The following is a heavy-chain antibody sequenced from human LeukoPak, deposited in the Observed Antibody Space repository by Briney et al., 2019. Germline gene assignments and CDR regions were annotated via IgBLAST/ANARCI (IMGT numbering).Heavy chain of an antibody. D-gene: IGHD3-16*01. CDR1: GYIFTGYY. V-gene: IGHV1-2*02. CDR3: ARDERYSDADHHYPDLGY. Sequence: VASVKVSCKASGYIFTGYYLFWVRQAPGQGLEWMGWINPNGGATRYAQKFQGRVTLTCDTSIRTTYTELSSLTSDDTAVYYCARDERYSDADHHYPDLGYWGQGTLVTVSS. J-gene: IGHJ4*02. CDR2: INPNGGAT.